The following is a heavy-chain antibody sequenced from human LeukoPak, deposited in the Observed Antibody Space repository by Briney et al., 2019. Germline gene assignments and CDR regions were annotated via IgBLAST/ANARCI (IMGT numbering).Heavy chain of an antibody. D-gene: IGHD4-17*01. CDR2: IYYSGST. V-gene: IGHV4-59*08. Sequence: SETLSLTCTVSGGSISSYYWSWIRQPPGKGLEWIGYIYYSGSTNYNPSLRSRVPISGDTSKNHFPLKLSSVTAADTAVYYCARGGNYGYYDGYLDYWGQGTLVTVSS. CDR3: ARGGNYGYYDGYLDY. CDR1: GGSISSYY. J-gene: IGHJ4*02.